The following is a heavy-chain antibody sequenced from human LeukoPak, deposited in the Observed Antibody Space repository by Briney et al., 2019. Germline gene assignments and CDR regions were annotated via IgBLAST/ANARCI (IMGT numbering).Heavy chain of an antibody. J-gene: IGHJ4*02. Sequence: PSETLSLTCTVSGGSISNYYWSWIRQPPGKGLEWIGYIYYSGSTNYNPSLKSRVTISVDTSKNQFSLKLSSVTAADTAVYYCARGPQGLVRIDYWGQGTLVTVSS. CDR3: ARGPQGLVRIDY. CDR1: GGSISNYY. CDR2: IYYSGST. V-gene: IGHV4-59*12. D-gene: IGHD6-19*01.